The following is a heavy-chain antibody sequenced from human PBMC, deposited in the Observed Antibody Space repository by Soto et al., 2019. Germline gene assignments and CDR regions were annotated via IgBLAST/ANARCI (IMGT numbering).Heavy chain of an antibody. CDR1: GYSFNIYW. CDR3: ARVFGGVILDYYGMDV. CDR2: IYPGDSDT. V-gene: IGHV5-51*01. D-gene: IGHD3-16*02. Sequence: GESLKISCKGSGYSFNIYWIGWVRQMPGKGLEWMGIIYPGDSDTRYSPSFQGQVTISVDKSISTAYLQWSSLKASDTATYYCARVFGGVILDYYGMDVWGQGTTVTVSS. J-gene: IGHJ6*02.